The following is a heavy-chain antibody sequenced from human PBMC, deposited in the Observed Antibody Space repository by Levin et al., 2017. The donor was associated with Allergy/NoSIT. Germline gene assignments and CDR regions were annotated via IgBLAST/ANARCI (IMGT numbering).Heavy chain of an antibody. J-gene: IGHJ3*02. CDR2: TYYRSQWYN. D-gene: IGHD6-19*01. V-gene: IGHV6-1*01. CDR3: ARSISSAWGHDTFDI. CDR1: GDSVSSNSAA. Sequence: SQTLSLTCAISGDSVSSNSAAWNWIRQSPSRGLEWLGRTYYRSQWYNNYAVSVQGRMTINPDTSKNQFSLQLNSVTPEDTAFYYCARSISSAWGHDTFDIWGHGTMVTVSS.